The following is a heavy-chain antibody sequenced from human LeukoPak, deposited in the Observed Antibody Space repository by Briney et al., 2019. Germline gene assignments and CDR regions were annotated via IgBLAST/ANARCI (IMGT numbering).Heavy chain of an antibody. Sequence: SETLSLTCTVSGGSISSSSYYWGWIRQPPGKGLEWIGSIYYSGSTYYNPSLKSRVTISVDTSKNQFSLKLSSVTAADTAVYYCARPSYSSSLGDYFDYWGQGTLVTVSS. CDR2: IYYSGST. D-gene: IGHD6-6*01. CDR3: ARPSYSSSLGDYFDY. J-gene: IGHJ4*02. V-gene: IGHV4-39*01. CDR1: GGSISSSSYY.